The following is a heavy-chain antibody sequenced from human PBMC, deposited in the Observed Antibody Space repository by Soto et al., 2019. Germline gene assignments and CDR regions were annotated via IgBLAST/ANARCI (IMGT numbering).Heavy chain of an antibody. Sequence: SSETLSITRAVSGYSISRGYYWGWIRQPPEKGLEWVGILSHSEKSYYVNPSLKRRVTISVDTSENQFSLKLNSVTAADTAVYYCARDSPNIILMTQTLWAPGTLVPVSS. J-gene: IGHJ1*01. V-gene: IGHV4-38-2*02. CDR1: GYSISRGYY. CDR3: ARDSPNIILMTQTL. CDR2: LSHSEKS. D-gene: IGHD2-8*01.